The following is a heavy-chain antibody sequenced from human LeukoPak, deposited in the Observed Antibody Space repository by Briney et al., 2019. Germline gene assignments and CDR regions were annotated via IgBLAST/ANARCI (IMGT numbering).Heavy chain of an antibody. CDR3: LGATFDY. V-gene: IGHV3-30*04. J-gene: IGHJ4*02. CDR2: ISYDGSNK. Sequence: PGGSLRLSCAASGFTFNNYAMHWVRQAPGKGLEWVAVISYDGSNKYYADSVKGRFTISRDNSKNTLYLQMNSLRAEDTAVYYCLGATFDYWGQGTLVTVSS. CDR1: GFTFNNYA.